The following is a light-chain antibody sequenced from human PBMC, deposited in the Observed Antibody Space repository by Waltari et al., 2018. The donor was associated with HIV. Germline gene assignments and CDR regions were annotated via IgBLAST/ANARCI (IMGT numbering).Light chain of an antibody. CDR1: QSLAYSDGKTY. J-gene: IGKJ1*01. CDR3: MQGTHWPPWT. Sequence: DVVMTQSPLSLPVTLGQAASISCRSNQSLAYSDGKTYLNWFQQRPGQSPRRLIYKVFNRDSGVPDRFSGSGSGTDFTLKISRVEAEDVGVYYCMQGTHWPPWTFGQGTKVEIK. V-gene: IGKV2-30*01. CDR2: KVF.